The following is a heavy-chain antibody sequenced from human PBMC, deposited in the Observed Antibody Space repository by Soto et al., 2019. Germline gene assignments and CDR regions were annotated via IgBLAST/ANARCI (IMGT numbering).Heavy chain of an antibody. CDR3: ARDLWGSWTVDY. Sequence: QVQLVQSGAEVKEPGASVKVSCKASGYTFQNYHMHWVRQAPGQGLEWMGIINPSGDTKTYAQRFQGKLAMTRDTSTSTVYMELSSLTSEDTAVYFCARDLWGSWTVDYWGQGTLVTVS. V-gene: IGHV1-46*02. D-gene: IGHD3-16*01. CDR1: GYTFQNYH. CDR2: INPSGDTK. J-gene: IGHJ4*02.